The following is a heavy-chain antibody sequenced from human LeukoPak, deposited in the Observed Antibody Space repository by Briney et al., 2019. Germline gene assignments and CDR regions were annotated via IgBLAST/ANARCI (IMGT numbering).Heavy chain of an antibody. CDR3: ARGRRDGYNWVY. CDR1: GFTFSSYA. J-gene: IGHJ4*02. D-gene: IGHD5-24*01. CDR2: ISYGGSNK. Sequence: GGSLRLSCAASGFTFSSYAMSWVRQAPGKGLEWVAVISYGGSNKYYADSVKGRFTISRDNAKNSLYLQMNSLRAEDTAVYYCARGRRDGYNWVYWGQGTLVTVSS. V-gene: IGHV3-30*03.